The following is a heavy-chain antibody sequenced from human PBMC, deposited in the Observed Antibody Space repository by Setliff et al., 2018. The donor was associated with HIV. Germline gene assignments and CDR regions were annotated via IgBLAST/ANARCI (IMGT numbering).Heavy chain of an antibody. CDR1: GFTFSNFW. Sequence: TGGSLRLSCAASGFTFSNFWMHWVRQAPGKGLEWVASISPDGNRNHCVGSVKGRFTASRDNAKRSLYLQMNSLRADDTAVYYCARVFLRTNAVYGVVPNRFDPWGQGTPVTVSS. J-gene: IGHJ5*02. CDR2: ISPDGNRN. D-gene: IGHD2-8*01. V-gene: IGHV3-7*03. CDR3: ARVFLRTNAVYGVVPNRFDP.